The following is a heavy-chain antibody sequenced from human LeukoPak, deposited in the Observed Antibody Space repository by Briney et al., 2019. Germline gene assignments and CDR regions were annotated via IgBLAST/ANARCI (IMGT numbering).Heavy chain of an antibody. CDR3: AKDGDDYGAPDY. Sequence: GGSLRLSCAASGFAFDDYAMHWVRQAPGKGLEWVSLISGDGGSTYYADSVKGRFTISRDDSKNSLYLQMNSLRTEDTALYYCAKDGDDYGAPDYWGQGTLVTVSS. J-gene: IGHJ4*02. CDR2: ISGDGGST. D-gene: IGHD4-17*01. V-gene: IGHV3-43*02. CDR1: GFAFDDYA.